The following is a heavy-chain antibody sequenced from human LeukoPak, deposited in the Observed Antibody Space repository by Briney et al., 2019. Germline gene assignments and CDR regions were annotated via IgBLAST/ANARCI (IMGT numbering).Heavy chain of an antibody. V-gene: IGHV5-51*01. D-gene: IGHD3-10*01. CDR1: GYSFTSCW. J-gene: IGHJ5*02. CDR2: IYPGDSDT. Sequence: GESLKISCKGSGYSFTSCWIGWVRQLPGKGLAWMGIIYPGDSDTRYSPSLQGQVTISADKSISTAYLQWSSLKASDTAMYYCARASLGRYYYGSGFDPWGQGTLVTVSS. CDR3: ARASLGRYYYGSGFDP.